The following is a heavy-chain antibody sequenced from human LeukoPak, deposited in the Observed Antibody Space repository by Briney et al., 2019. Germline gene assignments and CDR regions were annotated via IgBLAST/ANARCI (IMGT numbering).Heavy chain of an antibody. J-gene: IGHJ6*04. CDR3: ARGLYSPTDV. V-gene: IGHV3-66*01. CDR1: GFNVSTKY. CDR2: LYSGGSA. D-gene: IGHD5-12*01. Sequence: AGGSLRLSCAASGFNVSTKYMSWVRQAPGKGLEWVSVLYSGGSAKYTDSVKGRFTISRDNSKNTLYLQMNSLRVEDTAVYFCARGLYSPTDVWGKGTTVTISS.